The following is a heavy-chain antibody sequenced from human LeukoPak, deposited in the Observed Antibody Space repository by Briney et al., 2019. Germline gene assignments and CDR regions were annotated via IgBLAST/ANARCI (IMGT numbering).Heavy chain of an antibody. Sequence: GGSLRLSCAVSGFTFSSYWMSWVRQAPGKGLEWVAVIWYDGSNKYYADSVKGRFTISRDNSKNTLYLQMNSLRAEDTAVYYCAKADLVRGVINIFDYWGQGTLVTVSS. D-gene: IGHD3-10*01. CDR3: AKADLVRGVINIFDY. CDR2: IWYDGSNK. J-gene: IGHJ4*02. V-gene: IGHV3-33*06. CDR1: GFTFSSYW.